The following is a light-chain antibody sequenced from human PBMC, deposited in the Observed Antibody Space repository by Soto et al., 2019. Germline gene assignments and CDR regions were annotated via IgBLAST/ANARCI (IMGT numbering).Light chain of an antibody. V-gene: IGKV3-15*01. CDR3: QQYEKWPPSIT. Sequence: EIVMTQSPATLSVSPGERVTLSCRASQSVSYNLAWYQQKPGQAPRLLIYGPSTRATGIPARFSGSGSGTDFTLTISSLQSEDFAVYYCQQYEKWPPSITFGQGTRLEIK. J-gene: IGKJ5*01. CDR1: QSVSYN. CDR2: GPS.